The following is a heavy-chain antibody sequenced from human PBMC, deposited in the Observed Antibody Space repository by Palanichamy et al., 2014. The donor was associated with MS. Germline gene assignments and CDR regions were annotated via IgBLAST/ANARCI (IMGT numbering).Heavy chain of an antibody. CDR2: ISGSGGST. V-gene: IGHV3-23*01. D-gene: IGHD6-13*01. J-gene: IGHJ5*01. CDR3: AKDQNKGYSSSWYDF. Sequence: EVQLLESGGGLVQPGGSLRLSCAASGFTFSSYAMSWVRQAPGKGLEWVSVISGSGGSTYYADSVKGRFTISRDNSKNTLYLQMNSLRAEDTAVYYCAKDQNKGYSSSWYDFWGQGTLVTVSS. CDR1: GFTFSSYA.